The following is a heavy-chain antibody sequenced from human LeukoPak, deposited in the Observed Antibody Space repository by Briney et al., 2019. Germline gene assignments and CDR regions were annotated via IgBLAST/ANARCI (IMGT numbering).Heavy chain of an antibody. Sequence: SETLSLTCTVSGGSISSYYWSWIRQPPGKGLEWIGYIYYSGSTNYNPSLKSRVTISVDTSKNQFSLKLSSVTAADTAAYYCAREGVRAIDYWGQGTLVTVSS. V-gene: IGHV4-59*01. CDR3: AREGVRAIDY. J-gene: IGHJ4*02. D-gene: IGHD1-26*01. CDR2: IYYSGST. CDR1: GGSISSYY.